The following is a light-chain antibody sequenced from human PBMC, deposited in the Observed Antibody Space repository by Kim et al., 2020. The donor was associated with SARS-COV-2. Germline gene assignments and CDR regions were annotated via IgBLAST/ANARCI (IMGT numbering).Light chain of an antibody. CDR3: QQYGTSPLLT. J-gene: IGKJ4*01. Sequence: EIVLTQSPGTLSLSPGERATLSCRASQTVRDNYLAWYQQRPGLAPRLLIYAASRRATGIPARFTGSGSGTDFILTISSLEPEDFAVYYCQQYGTSPLLTFGGGTKVDI. V-gene: IGKV3-20*01. CDR2: AAS. CDR1: QTVRDNY.